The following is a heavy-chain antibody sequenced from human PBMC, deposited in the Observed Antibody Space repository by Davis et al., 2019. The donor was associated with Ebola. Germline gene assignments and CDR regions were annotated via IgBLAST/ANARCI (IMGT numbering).Heavy chain of an antibody. CDR1: GYTFTSYG. D-gene: IGHD4-17*01. CDR2: ISGYIGKT. J-gene: IGHJ4*02. V-gene: IGHV1-18*01. Sequence: AASVKVSCKASGYTFTSYGISWVRQAPGQGPEWMGWISGYIGKTNYAPKFQGRVTMTTDTSTSTAYMELRSLRSDDTAVYYCARDLTVTTAAFDYWGQGTLVTVSS. CDR3: ARDLTVTTAAFDY.